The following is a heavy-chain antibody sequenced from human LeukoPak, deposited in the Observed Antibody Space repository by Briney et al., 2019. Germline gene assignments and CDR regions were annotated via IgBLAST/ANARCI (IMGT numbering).Heavy chain of an antibody. V-gene: IGHV3-21*01. D-gene: IGHD2-15*01. Sequence: PGGSLRLSCAASGFTFSSYSMNWVRQAPGKGLEWVSSISSSSSYIYYADSVKGRFTISRDNAKNSLYLQVNSLRAEDTAVYYCARGAEELLGAFDIWGQGTMVTVSS. CDR3: ARGAEELLGAFDI. CDR2: ISSSSSYI. CDR1: GFTFSSYS. J-gene: IGHJ3*02.